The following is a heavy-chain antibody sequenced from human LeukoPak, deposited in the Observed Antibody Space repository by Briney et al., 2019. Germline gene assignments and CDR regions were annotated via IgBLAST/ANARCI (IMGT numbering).Heavy chain of an antibody. V-gene: IGHV3-23*01. J-gene: IGHJ4*02. CDR3: SSYYDSSGYH. Sequence: GGSLRLSCAASGFTFSTYTMNWVRQAPGKGLEWVSSISGNGGSTYYADSVKGRFTISRDNSKNTLHLQMNSLRAEDTAVYFCSSYYDSSGYHWGQGTLVTVSS. D-gene: IGHD3-22*01. CDR2: ISGNGGST. CDR1: GFTFSTYT.